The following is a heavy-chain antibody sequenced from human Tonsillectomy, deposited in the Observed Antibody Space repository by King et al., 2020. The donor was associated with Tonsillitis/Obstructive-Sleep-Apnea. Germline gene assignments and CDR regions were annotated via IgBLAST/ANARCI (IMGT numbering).Heavy chain of an antibody. Sequence: VQLVESGGGLVQPGGSLRLSCAASGFTFSNYAMSWVRQAPGKGLEWVSGISGSGSSTYYADSVKGRFTISRDNSKNTLYLQMNSLRAEDTAVYYCAKMLGVVVVTAGMAFDYWGQGTLVTVSS. CDR2: ISGSGSST. V-gene: IGHV3-23*04. D-gene: IGHD2-21*02. J-gene: IGHJ4*02. CDR1: GFTFSNYA. CDR3: AKMLGVVVVTAGMAFDY.